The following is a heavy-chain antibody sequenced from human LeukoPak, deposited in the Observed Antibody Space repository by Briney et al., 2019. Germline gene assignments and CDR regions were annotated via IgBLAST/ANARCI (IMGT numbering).Heavy chain of an antibody. D-gene: IGHD2-15*01. V-gene: IGHV1-2*02. CDR1: GYIFTGYY. J-gene: IGHJ4*02. CDR2: INPNSGGT. Sequence: GASVKVSCKASGYIFTGYYMHWVRQAPGQGLEWMGWINPNSGGTNYAQKFQGRVTMTRDTSISTAYMELSRLRSDDTAVYYCARDSCSGGSCYSNYWGQGTLVTVSS. CDR3: ARDSCSGGSCYSNY.